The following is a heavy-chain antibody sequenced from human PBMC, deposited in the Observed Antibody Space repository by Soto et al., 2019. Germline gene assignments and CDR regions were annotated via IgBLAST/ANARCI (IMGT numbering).Heavy chain of an antibody. V-gene: IGHV3-7*04. CDR2: IRPDGREN. CDR1: GFTFSTSW. Sequence: DVQLVESGGDLVQAGGSLRLSCAASGFTFSTSWMQWVRQAPGKGLEWVANIRPDGRENAYVDSVTGRFTISRDNAKRSLYLQMNSLRAEDTAVYYCARDRRDGATDYWGQGTLVIVSS. J-gene: IGHJ4*02. D-gene: IGHD1-26*01. CDR3: ARDRRDGATDY.